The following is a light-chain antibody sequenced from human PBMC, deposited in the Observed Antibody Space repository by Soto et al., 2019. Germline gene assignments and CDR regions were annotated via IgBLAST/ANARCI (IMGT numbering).Light chain of an antibody. J-gene: IGKJ4*01. CDR1: QTVSTN. V-gene: IGKV3D-15*01. CDR3: QQYNNWPVT. CDR2: GAS. Sequence: EIVLTQSPGTLSLSPGERATLSCRASQTVSTNYLAWYQQKPGQAPRLLIYGASTRATGIAARFSGSGSGTEFTLTISGLQSEDFATYYCQQYNNWPVTFGGGTKVDIK.